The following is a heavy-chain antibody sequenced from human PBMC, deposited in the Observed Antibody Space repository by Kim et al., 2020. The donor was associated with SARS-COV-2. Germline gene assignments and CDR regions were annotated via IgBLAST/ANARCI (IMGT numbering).Heavy chain of an antibody. D-gene: IGHD6-19*01. CDR3: AKSTYSSAYYRGFDY. J-gene: IGHJ4*02. CDR1: GFTFSSYG. V-gene: IGHV3-23*01. Sequence: GGSLRLSCAASGFTFSSYGMSWVRQAPGKGLEWVSVIGASGGPTYYADSVKGRFTISRDNSKNTLYLQMNSLRAEDTAVYYCAKSTYSSAYYRGFDYWGQGILVTVSS. CDR2: IGASGGPT.